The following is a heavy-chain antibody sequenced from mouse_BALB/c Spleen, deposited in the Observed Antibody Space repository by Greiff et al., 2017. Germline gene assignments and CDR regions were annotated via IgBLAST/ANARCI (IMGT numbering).Heavy chain of an antibody. CDR3: ARGVTYYFDY. CDR2: ISDGGSYT. CDR1: GFTFSDYY. J-gene: IGHJ2*01. D-gene: IGHD2-1*01. Sequence: EVPGVESGGGLVKPGGSLKLSCAASGFTFSDYYMYWVRQTPEKRLEWVATISDGGSYTYYPDSVKGRFTISRDNAKNNLYLQMSSLKSEDTAMYYCARGVTYYFDYWGQGTTLTVSS. V-gene: IGHV5-4*02.